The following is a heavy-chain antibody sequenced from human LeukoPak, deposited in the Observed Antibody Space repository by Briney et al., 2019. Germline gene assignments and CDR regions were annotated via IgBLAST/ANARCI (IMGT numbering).Heavy chain of an antibody. V-gene: IGHV3-7*03. CDR2: IKQDGSEK. D-gene: IGHD3-10*01. CDR3: ARGIVMVRGPRWFDP. J-gene: IGHJ5*02. Sequence: GGSLRLSCAASGFTFSIYWMSWVRQAPGKGLEWVANIKQDGSEKYVDSVKGRFTISRDNAKNSLYLQMNSLRAEDTAVYYCARGIVMVRGPRWFDPWGQGTLVTVSS. CDR1: GFTFSIYW.